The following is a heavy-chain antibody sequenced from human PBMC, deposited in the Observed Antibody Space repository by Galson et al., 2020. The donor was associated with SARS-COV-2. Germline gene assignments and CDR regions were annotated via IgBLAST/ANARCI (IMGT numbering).Heavy chain of an antibody. CDR1: GGSISSSSYY. Sequence: SETLSLTCTVSGGSISSSSYYWGWIRQPPGKGLEWIGSIYYSGSTYYNPSLKSRVTISVDTSKNQFSLKLSSVTAADTAVYYCATTSWAHRDYDFWSGYFSLGDYYYYYGMDVWGQGTTVTVSS. V-gene: IGHV4-39*01. CDR2: IYYSGST. CDR3: ATTSWAHRDYDFWSGYFSLGDYYYYYGMDV. D-gene: IGHD3-3*01. J-gene: IGHJ6*02.